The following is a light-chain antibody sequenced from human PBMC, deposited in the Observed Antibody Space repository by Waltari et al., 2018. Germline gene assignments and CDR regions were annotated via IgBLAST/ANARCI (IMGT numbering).Light chain of an antibody. J-gene: IGKJ4*01. Sequence: EIVLTQSPGSLSLSPGERATLSCRASQTISGSWLTWYQQKPGQAPRLLIYGASSGATAIPDRVSGSGSGTDFTLTISRLEPEDFAVYYCQQYDGSSVTFGGGTKVEIK. CDR1: QTISGSW. CDR3: QQYDGSSVT. V-gene: IGKV3-20*01. CDR2: GAS.